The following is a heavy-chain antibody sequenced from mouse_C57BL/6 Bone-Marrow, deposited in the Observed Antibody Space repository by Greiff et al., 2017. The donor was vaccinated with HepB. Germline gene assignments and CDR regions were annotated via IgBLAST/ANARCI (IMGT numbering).Heavy chain of an antibody. CDR1: GYTFTSYG. J-gene: IGHJ4*01. V-gene: IGHV1-81*01. D-gene: IGHD2-12*01. CDR3: AREEVLLLRRVLLYAMGY. Sequence: VQLVESGAELARPGASVKLSCKASGYTFTSYGISWVKQRTGQGLEWIGEIYPRSGNTYYNEKFKGKATLTADKSSSTAYMELRSLTSEYSAVYFCAREEVLLLRRVLLYAMGYWGQGTSVTVSS. CDR2: IYPRSGNT.